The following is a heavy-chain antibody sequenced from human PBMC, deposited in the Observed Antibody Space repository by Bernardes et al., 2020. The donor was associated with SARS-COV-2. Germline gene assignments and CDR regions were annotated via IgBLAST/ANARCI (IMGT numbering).Heavy chain of an antibody. CDR3: ASPYYYDSSGDYYLGRYYYYYGMDV. D-gene: IGHD3-22*01. CDR1: GFTFSSYA. Sequence: AESLRLSYAASGFTFSSYAMHWVRQAPGEGLEWVAVISYDGSNKYYADYVKGRFTISRDNSKNTLYLQMNSLRAEDTAVYYCASPYYYDSSGDYYLGRYYYYYGMDVWGQGTTVTVSS. CDR2: ISYDGSNK. V-gene: IGHV3-30-3*01. J-gene: IGHJ6*02.